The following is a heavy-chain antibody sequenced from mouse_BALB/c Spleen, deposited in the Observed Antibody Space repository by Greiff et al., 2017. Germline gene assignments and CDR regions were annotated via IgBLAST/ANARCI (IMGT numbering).Heavy chain of an antibody. J-gene: IGHJ3*01. CDR3: TRDGYGSSWFAY. V-gene: IGHV6-6*02. CDR2: IRLKSNNYAT. Sequence: EVMLVESGGGLVQPGGSMKLSCVASGFTFSNYWMNWVRQSPEKGLEWVAEIRLKSNNYATHYAESVKGRFTISRDDSKSSVYLQMNNLRAEDTGIYYCTRDGYGSSWFAYWGQGTLVTVSA. D-gene: IGHD1-1*01. CDR1: GFTFSNYW.